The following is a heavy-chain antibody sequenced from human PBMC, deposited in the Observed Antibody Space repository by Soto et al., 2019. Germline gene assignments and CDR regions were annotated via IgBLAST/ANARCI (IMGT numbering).Heavy chain of an antibody. D-gene: IGHD1-26*01. J-gene: IGHJ4*02. V-gene: IGHV3-30-3*01. CDR2: MTDDRPEI. CDR3: SRQNTLGAATYFDY. CDR1: GLPFRNYA. Sequence: QLQLVESGGGVVQPGRSLKLSCVASGLPFRNYAFHWVRQAPGKGLEWLAVMTDDRPEIYYADSVQGRFTISRDNSKNTLYLQTNSLRSEDTAVYYCSRQNTLGAATYFDYWGQGTLVTVSS.